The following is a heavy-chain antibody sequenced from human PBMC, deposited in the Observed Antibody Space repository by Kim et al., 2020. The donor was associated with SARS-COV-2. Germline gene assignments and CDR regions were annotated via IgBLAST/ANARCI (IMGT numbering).Heavy chain of an antibody. CDR2: ISGSGGST. CDR3: AKDFRAYYDSSGDYGMSGVQH. D-gene: IGHD3-22*01. Sequence: GGSLRLSCAASGFTFSSYAMSWVRQAPGKGLEWVSAISGSGGSTYYADSVKGRFTISRDNSKNTLYLQMNSLRAEDTAVYYCAKDFRAYYDSSGDYGMSGVQHWGQGTLVTVSS. V-gene: IGHV3-23*01. J-gene: IGHJ1*01. CDR1: GFTFSSYA.